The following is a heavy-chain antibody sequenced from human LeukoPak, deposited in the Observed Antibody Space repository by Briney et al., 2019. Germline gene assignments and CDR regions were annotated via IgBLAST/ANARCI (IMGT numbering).Heavy chain of an antibody. V-gene: IGHV1-18*01. CDR3: ARDYALRRITIFGVARHWFDP. D-gene: IGHD3-3*01. CDR2: ISAYNGNT. CDR1: GYTFTSYG. J-gene: IGHJ5*02. Sequence: ASVKVSCKASGYTFTSYGISWVRQAPGQGLEWMGWISAYNGNTNYAQKLQGRVTMTTDTSTSTAYMELRSLRSDDTAVYHCARDYALRRITIFGVARHWFDPWGQGTLVTVSS.